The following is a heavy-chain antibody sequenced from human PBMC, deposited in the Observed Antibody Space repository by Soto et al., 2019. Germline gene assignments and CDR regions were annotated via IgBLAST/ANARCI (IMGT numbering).Heavy chain of an antibody. Sequence: GESLKISCKSSGYSFTDYWIGWVRQMPGKGLEWMGIIYPGDSDARYSPSFQGQVTISVDTSINTAFLRWNSLTASDTTMYYCARQADYNILTGYFYYFDYWGQGSLVTVSS. D-gene: IGHD3-9*01. CDR1: GYSFTDYW. CDR2: IYPGDSDA. CDR3: ARQADYNILTGYFYYFDY. J-gene: IGHJ4*02. V-gene: IGHV5-51*01.